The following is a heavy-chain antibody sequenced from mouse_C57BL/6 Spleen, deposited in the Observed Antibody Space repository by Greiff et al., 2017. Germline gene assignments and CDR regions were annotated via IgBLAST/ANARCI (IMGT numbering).Heavy chain of an antibody. J-gene: IGHJ4*01. CDR2: ISSGSSTI. CDR3: ARGRGYWDAMGY. D-gene: IGHD2-3*01. V-gene: IGHV5-17*01. Sequence: EVHLVESGGGLVKPGGSLKLSCAASGFTFSDDGMHWVRQAPEKGLEWVAYISSGSSTIYYADTVKGRFTISRDNAKNTLFLQMTSLRSEDTAMDYCARGRGYWDAMGYWGQGASVTVAS. CDR1: GFTFSDDG.